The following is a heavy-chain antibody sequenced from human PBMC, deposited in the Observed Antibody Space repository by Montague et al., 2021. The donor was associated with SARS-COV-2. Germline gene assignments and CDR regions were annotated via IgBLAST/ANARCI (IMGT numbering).Heavy chain of an antibody. D-gene: IGHD3-9*01. CDR3: ARRCGYDTGYYYPDS. V-gene: IGHV4-39*01. J-gene: IGHJ4*02. Sequence: SETLSLTCSVSGGSINATDFYWAWIRQPPGKGLEWVGSIYYIGTTFYNPSLRSRVTLSVDSSKNQFSLRLNSVTAGDTAVYYCARRCGYDTGYYYPDSWGQGTLVPVSS. CDR2: IYYIGTT. CDR1: GGSINATDFY.